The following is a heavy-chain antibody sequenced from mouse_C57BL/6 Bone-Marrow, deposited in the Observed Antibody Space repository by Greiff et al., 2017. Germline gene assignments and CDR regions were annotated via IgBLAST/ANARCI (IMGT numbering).Heavy chain of an antibody. V-gene: IGHV1-50*01. CDR2: IDTSDSNT. CDR1: GFTFTSYW. Sequence: VQLQQPGAGLVKPGASVNLSCTASGFTFTSYWMQWVKQRPGQGLEWIGEIDTSDSNTNYNQKFKGKATLTVDTSASTAYMQLSSLTSEDSAVYYCASGGDYGSGSYFDYWGQGTTVTVSS. J-gene: IGHJ2*01. CDR3: ASGGDYGSGSYFDY. D-gene: IGHD1-1*01.